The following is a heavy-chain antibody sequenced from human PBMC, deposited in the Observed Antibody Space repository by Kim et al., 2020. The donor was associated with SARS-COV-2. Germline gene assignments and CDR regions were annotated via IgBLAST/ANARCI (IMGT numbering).Heavy chain of an antibody. CDR2: IYYSGST. V-gene: IGHV4-59*01. CDR1: GGSISSYY. J-gene: IGHJ5*02. Sequence: SETLSLTCTVSGGSISSYYWSWIRQPPGKGLEWIGYIYYSGSTNYNPSLKSRVTISVDTSKNQFSLKLSSVTAADTAVYYCARVYYDSSGHKGRDWFDPWGQGTLVTVSS. D-gene: IGHD3-22*01. CDR3: ARVYYDSSGHKGRDWFDP.